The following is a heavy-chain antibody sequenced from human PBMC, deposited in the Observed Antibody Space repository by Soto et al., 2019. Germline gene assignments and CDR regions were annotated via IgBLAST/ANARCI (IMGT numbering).Heavy chain of an antibody. CDR3: ARRASR. J-gene: IGHJ3*01. V-gene: IGHV3-48*03. D-gene: IGHD1-26*01. CDR2: IHTSGQPI. CDR1: GVTFSSYE. Sequence: EVQLVESGGGLIQPGGSLRLSCAASGVTFSSYEMYWVRQAPGKGLEWVSYIHTSGQPIFYAGSVKGRFTISRDNAKNSLYLQMSRMRAEDSAVYYCARRASRWGQGKMVTVSS.